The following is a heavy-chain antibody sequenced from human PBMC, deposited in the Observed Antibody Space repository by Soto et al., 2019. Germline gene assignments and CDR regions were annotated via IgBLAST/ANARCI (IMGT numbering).Heavy chain of an antibody. CDR2: INDGNGNT. CDR1: GYTFTSYA. D-gene: IGHD1-26*01. Sequence: ASVNVSFKAAGYTFTSYAMHWLRQAPGQRLEWMGWINDGNGNTKYSQKFQGRVTITRDTSARTAYMGLNSLRAEDTAVYYCAKASKVGATFVSFDYWGQGTLVTVSS. J-gene: IGHJ4*02. V-gene: IGHV1-3*01. CDR3: AKASKVGATFVSFDY.